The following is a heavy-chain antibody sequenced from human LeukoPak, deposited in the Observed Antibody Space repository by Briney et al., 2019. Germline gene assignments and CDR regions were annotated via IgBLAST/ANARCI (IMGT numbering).Heavy chain of an antibody. D-gene: IGHD3-22*01. CDR3: TTDDSSHYSYYFGY. Sequence: NTGGSLRLSCSGSGFTFGDHAMSWVRQAPGKGLEWVGHIKNKADGGTAEYAAPVKGRFTISRDDSKTTLDLQMNNLKTEDTGVYYCTTDDSSHYSYYFGYWGQGTLVTVSS. CDR2: IKNKADGGTA. CDR1: GFTFGDHA. V-gene: IGHV3-15*01. J-gene: IGHJ4*02.